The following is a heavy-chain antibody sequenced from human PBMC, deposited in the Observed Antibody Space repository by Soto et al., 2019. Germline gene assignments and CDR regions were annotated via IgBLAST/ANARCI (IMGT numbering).Heavy chain of an antibody. CDR3: ANIPGGQWGHYFDY. Sequence: ASVKVSCKASGYMFTNYGISWVRQAPGQGLEWMGWISAYNGNTNYAQKLQGRVTMTTDTSTSTAYMELRSLRSDDTAVYYCANIPGGQWGHYFDYWGQGTLVTVSS. J-gene: IGHJ4*02. CDR1: GYMFTNYG. D-gene: IGHD6-19*01. V-gene: IGHV1-18*01. CDR2: ISAYNGNT.